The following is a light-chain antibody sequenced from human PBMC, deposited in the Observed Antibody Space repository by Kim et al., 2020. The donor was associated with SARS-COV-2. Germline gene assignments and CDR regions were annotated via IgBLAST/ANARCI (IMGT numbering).Light chain of an antibody. Sequence: ASDGTRVTIPCRASQSVSTSLNWYQQQPGKGPKLLIYAVSSLQSGVPSRFSGSGSGTDFTLTISSLLPEDSAIYYCQQSHGFPYSFGQGTKLEI. CDR1: QSVSTS. J-gene: IGKJ2*03. CDR2: AVS. CDR3: QQSHGFPYS. V-gene: IGKV1-39*01.